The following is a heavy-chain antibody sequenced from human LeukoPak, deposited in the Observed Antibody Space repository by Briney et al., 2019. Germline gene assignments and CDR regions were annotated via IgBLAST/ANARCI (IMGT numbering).Heavy chain of an antibody. CDR3: VKDYDSSGYGVQH. J-gene: IGHJ1*01. CDR2: INRDGSQK. CDR1: GFSLSAYW. D-gene: IGHD3-22*01. Sequence: PGGSLRLSCAASGFSLSAYWMTWVRQAPGKGLEWVANINRDGSQKNHVDSVKGRFTISRDNAKNSLYLQMNSLRAEDTVLYYCVKDYDSSGYGVQHWGQGTLVTVSS. V-gene: IGHV3-7*03.